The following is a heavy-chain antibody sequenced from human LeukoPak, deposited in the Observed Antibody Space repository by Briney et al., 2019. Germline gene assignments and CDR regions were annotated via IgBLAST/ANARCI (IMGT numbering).Heavy chain of an antibody. D-gene: IGHD1/OR15-1a*01. CDR3: ADGNSFDS. J-gene: IGHJ4*02. CDR2: IKQDGSEK. CDR1: GFTFTNYW. Sequence: SGGSLRLSCVASGFTFTNYWMSWVRQTPGKGLEWVANIKQDGSEKDYVDSMKGRFTISRDNAKNSVYLQMNSLRAEDTAVYYCADGNSFDSWGQGTLVTVSS. V-gene: IGHV3-7*03.